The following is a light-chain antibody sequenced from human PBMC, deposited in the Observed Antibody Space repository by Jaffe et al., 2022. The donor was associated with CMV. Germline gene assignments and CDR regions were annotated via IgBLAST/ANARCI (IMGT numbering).Light chain of an antibody. Sequence: QSALTQPASVSGSPGQSITISCTGSSSDVGGYKYVSWYQQHPGKAPKLMIYDVSNRPSGVSNRFSASKSGNTASLTVSGLQAEDEADYYCSSYTDSSTSYVFGTGTKVTVL. V-gene: IGLV2-14*03. CDR2: DVS. CDR1: SSDVGGYKY. CDR3: SSYTDSSTSYV. J-gene: IGLJ1*01.